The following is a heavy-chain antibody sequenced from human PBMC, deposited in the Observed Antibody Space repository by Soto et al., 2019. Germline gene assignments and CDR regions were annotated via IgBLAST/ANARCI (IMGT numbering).Heavy chain of an antibody. J-gene: IGHJ4*02. CDR1: GFTFSDYY. CDR3: ALDCYDSNDYAVTPLSAGHF. CDR2: ISSSGSII. V-gene: IGHV3-11*01. Sequence: QVQLVVSGGGLVKPGGSLRISCAASGFTFSDYYISWIRQAPGKGLEWVSYISSSGSIIYYADSVKGRFTISRDNAKNSLYLQMNSLRAEDTAVYYCALDCYDSNDYAVTPLSAGHFWGQGTMVTVSS. D-gene: IGHD2-21*02.